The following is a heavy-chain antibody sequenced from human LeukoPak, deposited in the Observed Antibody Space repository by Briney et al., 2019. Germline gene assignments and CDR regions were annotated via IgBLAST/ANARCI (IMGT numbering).Heavy chain of an antibody. Sequence: GGSLRLSCAASGFTFSSYAMSWVRQAPGKGREWVAAISGSGGSTYYADSVKGRFTISRDSSKNTLYLQMNSLRAEDTAVYYCHCYYYDSSGYYYHDYWGQGTLVTVSS. V-gene: IGHV3-23*01. D-gene: IGHD3-22*01. J-gene: IGHJ4*02. CDR3: HCYYYDSSGYYYHDY. CDR1: GFTFSSYA. CDR2: ISGSGGST.